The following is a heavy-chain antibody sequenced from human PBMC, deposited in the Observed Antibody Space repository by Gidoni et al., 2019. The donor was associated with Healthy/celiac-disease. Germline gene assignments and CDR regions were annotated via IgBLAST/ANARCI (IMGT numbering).Heavy chain of an antibody. V-gene: IGHV3-15*07. D-gene: IGHD2-15*01. Sequence: EVHLVESGGGLVKPGGSLRLSCAAPGFTFTNAWMNWVRQAPGKGLEWVGRIKSKIDGGTTDYAAPVKGRFTISRDDSKNALYLQMNSLKTEDTAVYYCTPGGRPNFDYWGQGTLVTVSS. CDR2: IKSKIDGGTT. CDR1: GFTFTNAW. J-gene: IGHJ4*02. CDR3: TPGGRPNFDY.